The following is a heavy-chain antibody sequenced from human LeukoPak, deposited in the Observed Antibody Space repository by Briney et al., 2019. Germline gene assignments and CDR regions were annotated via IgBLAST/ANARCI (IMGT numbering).Heavy chain of an antibody. CDR1: GFTLSNPW. J-gene: IGHJ4*02. D-gene: IGHD7-27*01. Sequence: PGESLRLSCAASGFTLSNPWMFWVRQAPGKGLVWVSDINNDGSRTSYTDSVKGRFTISRDGAKNTLFLQMNSLRAEDTAVYYCARGGLPGGFDYWGQGTLVTVSS. CDR3: ARGGLPGGFDY. CDR2: INNDGSRT. V-gene: IGHV3-74*01.